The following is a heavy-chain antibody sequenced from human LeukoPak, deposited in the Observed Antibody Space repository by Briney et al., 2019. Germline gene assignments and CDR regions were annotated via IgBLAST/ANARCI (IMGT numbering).Heavy chain of an antibody. CDR1: GFTFSTYE. Sequence: GGSLRLSCVGSGFTFSTYEMNWVRQAPGKGLEWLSFISRGGFEIHYAASVEGRFTISRDNAKNTLYLQMTSLRDEDTAVYYCAKGGSQGDCSFGTCYGDYLGQGTLVTVSS. D-gene: IGHD2-15*01. J-gene: IGHJ4*02. CDR2: ISRGGFEI. CDR3: AKGGSQGDCSFGTCYGDY. V-gene: IGHV3-48*03.